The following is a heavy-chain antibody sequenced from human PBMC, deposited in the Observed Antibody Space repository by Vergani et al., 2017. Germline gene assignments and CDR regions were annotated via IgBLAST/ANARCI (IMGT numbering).Heavy chain of an antibody. V-gene: IGHV3-53*02. CDR1: GFTVSSNY. CDR3: ARYEYGSVYFDY. J-gene: IGHJ4*02. Sequence: EVQLVETGGGLIQPGGSLRLSCAASGFTVSSNYMSWVRQAPGKGLEWVSVIYSGGSTYYADSVKGRFTISRDNSNNTLYPQMNSLRAEDTAVYYCARYEYGSVYFDYWGQGTLVTVSS. CDR2: IYSGGST. D-gene: IGHD3-16*01.